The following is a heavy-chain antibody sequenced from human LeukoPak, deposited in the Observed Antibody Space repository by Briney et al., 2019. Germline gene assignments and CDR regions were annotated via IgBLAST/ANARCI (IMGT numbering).Heavy chain of an antibody. Sequence: ASVKVSCKASGGTFNNYAINWVRQAPGQGLEWMGGIIPIFGSSNDAQKFQGRVTITADESTTTAYMELSSLRSEDTAVYYCARVTHTELSTWFDPWGKGTLVTVSS. CDR3: ARVTHTELSTWFDP. D-gene: IGHD5-18*01. V-gene: IGHV1-69*13. J-gene: IGHJ5*02. CDR2: IIPIFGSS. CDR1: GGTFNNYA.